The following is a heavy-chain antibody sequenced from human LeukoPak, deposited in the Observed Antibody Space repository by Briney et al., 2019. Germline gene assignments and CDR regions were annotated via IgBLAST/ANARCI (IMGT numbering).Heavy chain of an antibody. J-gene: IGHJ4*02. CDR3: ASHSGSYAYFDY. D-gene: IGHD1-26*01. CDR1: GGSISSYY. CDR2: IYYSGST. Sequence: SETLSLTYTVSGGSISSYYWSWIRHPTRKGLVWIGYIYYSGSTNYNPSLKSRVTISVDTSKNQFSLKLSSVTAADTAVYYCASHSGSYAYFDYWGQGTLVTVSS. V-gene: IGHV4-59*13.